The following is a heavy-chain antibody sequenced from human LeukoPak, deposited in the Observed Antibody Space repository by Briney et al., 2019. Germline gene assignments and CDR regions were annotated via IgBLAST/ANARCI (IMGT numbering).Heavy chain of an antibody. J-gene: IGHJ6*04. V-gene: IGHV3-21*01. CDR1: GFTFRIYS. D-gene: IGHD3-10*02. Sequence: GGSLRLSCAASGFTFRIYSMNWVRQAAGKGLEWVSSISSSSSYIYYADSVKGRFTIPRDNAKNSLYLQMNSLRAEDTAVYYCAELGITMIGGVWGKGTTVTISS. CDR2: ISSSSSYI. CDR3: AELGITMIGGV.